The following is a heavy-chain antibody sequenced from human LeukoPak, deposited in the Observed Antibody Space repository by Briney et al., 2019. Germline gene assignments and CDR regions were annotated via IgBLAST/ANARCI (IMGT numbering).Heavy chain of an antibody. CDR1: GGSINSYY. CDR3: ARDRQVGATGSYFDY. Sequence: SETLSLTCTVSGGSINSYYWSWIRQPPGKGLEWIGYIYHSGSTYYNPSLKSRVTISVDRSKNQFSLKLSSVTAADTAVYYCARDRQVGATGSYFDYWGQGTLVTVSS. J-gene: IGHJ4*02. D-gene: IGHD1-26*01. V-gene: IGHV4-59*12. CDR2: IYHSGST.